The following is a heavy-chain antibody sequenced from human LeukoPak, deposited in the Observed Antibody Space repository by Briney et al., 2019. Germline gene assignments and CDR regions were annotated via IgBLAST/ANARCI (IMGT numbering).Heavy chain of an antibody. CDR2: IKQDGSAK. V-gene: IGHV3-7*01. J-gene: IGHJ4*02. Sequence: GGSLRLSCAASGFTFSSYWMSWVRQAPGKGLEWVANIKQDGSAKYYVDSVKGRFTISRDNAKNSLYLQMNSLRAEDTAVYYCARDSYGYCFYYWGQGTMVTGSS. D-gene: IGHD5-18*01. CDR3: ARDSYGYCFYY. CDR1: GFTFSSYW.